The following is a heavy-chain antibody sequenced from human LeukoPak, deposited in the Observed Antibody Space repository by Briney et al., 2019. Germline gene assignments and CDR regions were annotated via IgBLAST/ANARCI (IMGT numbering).Heavy chain of an antibody. Sequence: GGSLRLSCAASGFTFSSYSMNWVRQAPGKGLVWVSRINSDGSSTSYADSVKGRFTISRDNAKNTLYLQMNSLRAEDTAVYYCARDLYYYDSSGSENDAFDIWGQGTMVTVSS. CDR3: ARDLYYYDSSGSENDAFDI. CDR2: INSDGSST. J-gene: IGHJ3*02. D-gene: IGHD3-22*01. V-gene: IGHV3-74*01. CDR1: GFTFSSYS.